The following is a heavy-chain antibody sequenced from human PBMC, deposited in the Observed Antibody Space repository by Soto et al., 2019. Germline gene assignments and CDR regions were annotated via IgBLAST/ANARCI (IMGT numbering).Heavy chain of an antibody. J-gene: IGHJ4*02. V-gene: IGHV2-5*02. D-gene: IGHD3-10*01. CDR1: GFALSTRKGA. CDR3: AHRRKGSIILYFDY. Sequence: GRSPEIATQSFTESWSFSGFALSTRKGAVGWIRQPPGKALEWLALIYWDDDKRYSPSLKSRLTITTDTSKNQVVLTMTNMDPVDAATYYCAHRRKGSIILYFDYWVQRTLVTVSS. CDR2: IYWDDDK.